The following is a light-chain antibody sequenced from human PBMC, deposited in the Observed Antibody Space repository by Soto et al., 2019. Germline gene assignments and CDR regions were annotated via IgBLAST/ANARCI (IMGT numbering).Light chain of an antibody. V-gene: IGKV3-20*01. CDR2: GAS. J-gene: IGKJ1*01. CDR3: QQYGSSPQT. CDR1: QSVSSSY. Sequence: ILLTQSPSTLSLSPGSRPTLPCRASQSVSSSYLAWYQQKAGQAPRLXIYGASSRATGIPDRFSGSGYGTDFNLTISRLETEDFAVYYCQQYGSSPQTFGQGTKVDIK.